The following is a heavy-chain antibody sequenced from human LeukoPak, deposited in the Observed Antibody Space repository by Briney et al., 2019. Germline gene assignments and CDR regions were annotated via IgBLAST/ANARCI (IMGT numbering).Heavy chain of an antibody. Sequence: SETLSLTCAVYGGSFSGYYWSWIRQPPGKGLEWIGEINHSGSTNYNPSLKSRVTISVDTSKNQFSLKLSSVTAADTAVYYCAHGRRLGYYGSGSSYMDVWGKGTTVTVSS. CDR2: INHSGST. CDR3: AHGRRLGYYGSGSSYMDV. J-gene: IGHJ6*03. V-gene: IGHV4-34*01. CDR1: GGSFSGYY. D-gene: IGHD3-10*01.